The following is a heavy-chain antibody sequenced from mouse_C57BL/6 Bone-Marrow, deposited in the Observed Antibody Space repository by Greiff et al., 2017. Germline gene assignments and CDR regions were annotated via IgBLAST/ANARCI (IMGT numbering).Heavy chain of an antibody. D-gene: IGHD1-1*01. J-gene: IGHJ4*01. Sequence: EVMLVESGPGLAKPSQTLSLTCSVTGYSITSYYWNWIRQSPGTKLEYIGYISYGGSTYYNPSIKSRLSITRATSTNQYYLQLISLTTKDTATYYCARSDYYKGGHYYARDYWGQGTSVTVSS. V-gene: IGHV3-8*01. CDR2: ISYGGST. CDR1: GYSITSYY. CDR3: ARSDYYKGGHYYARDY.